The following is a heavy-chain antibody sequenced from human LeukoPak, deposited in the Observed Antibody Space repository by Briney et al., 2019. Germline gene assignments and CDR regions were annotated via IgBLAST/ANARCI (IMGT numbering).Heavy chain of an antibody. CDR3: ARERAVNGWTSAHFDN. CDR1: GFTFSGYS. J-gene: IGHJ4*02. CDR2: ISNDGNTK. D-gene: IGHD6-19*01. Sequence: GGSLRLSRTTSGFTFSGYSIHWVRQAPGKGLEWVSVISNDGNTKYYADSVGGRFTISRDNAANTVYFQVNSLRIEDTAVYYCARERAVNGWTSAHFDNWGQGTLVTVSS. V-gene: IGHV3-30*14.